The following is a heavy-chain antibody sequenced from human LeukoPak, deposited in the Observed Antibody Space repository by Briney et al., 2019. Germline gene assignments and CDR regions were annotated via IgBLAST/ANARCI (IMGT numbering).Heavy chain of an antibody. CDR2: IYYSGST. J-gene: IGHJ4*02. CDR1: GDSISGYY. CDR3: ARHYPYGSGSYSPFYFDY. Sequence: KSSETLSLTCTVSGDSISGYYWSWTRQPPGKGLEWIGYIYYSGSTNYNPPLKSRVTISVDTSKNHFSLKLSSVTAADTGVYYCARHYPYGSGSYSPFYFDYWGQGTLVTVSS. V-gene: IGHV4-59*08. D-gene: IGHD3-10*01.